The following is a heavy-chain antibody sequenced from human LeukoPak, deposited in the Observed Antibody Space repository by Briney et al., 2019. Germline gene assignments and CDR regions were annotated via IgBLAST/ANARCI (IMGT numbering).Heavy chain of an antibody. V-gene: IGHV4-38-2*02. D-gene: IGHD5-12*01. CDR1: GYSISSGSY. CDR3: SGSDGDHYYYYMDV. J-gene: IGHJ6*03. Sequence: SETLSLTCTVSGYSISSGSYWGWIRQPPGEGLEWIGSIHHSGSTYYNPSLKSRVTISVDASKNQFSLKLSSVTAADTAVYYCSGSDGDHYYYYMDVWGKGTTVTISS. CDR2: IHHSGST.